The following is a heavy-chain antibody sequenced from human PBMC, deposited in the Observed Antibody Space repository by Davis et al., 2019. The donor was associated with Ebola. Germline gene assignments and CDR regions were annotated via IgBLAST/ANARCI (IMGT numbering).Heavy chain of an antibody. Sequence: GESLKISCAASGFTFSSYAMSWVRQAPGRGLEWVSAIRGSDSSTFYADSVMGRFTISRDNSKNTLYLQMNSLRAEDTAVYYWAKDGDRTGIGDFDYWGQGTLVTVSS. CDR3: AKDGDRTGIGDFDY. CDR2: IRGSDSST. J-gene: IGHJ4*02. D-gene: IGHD3-10*01. V-gene: IGHV3-23*01. CDR1: GFTFSSYA.